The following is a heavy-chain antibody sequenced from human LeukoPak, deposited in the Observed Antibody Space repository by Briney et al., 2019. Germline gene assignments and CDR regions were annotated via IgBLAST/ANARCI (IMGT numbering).Heavy chain of an antibody. CDR1: GFSSSTYW. D-gene: IGHD6-13*01. CDR3: ASTTNWAAATGYYFDY. Sequence: GGSLRLSCAASGFSSSTYWMHWVRQAPGKGLVWVSRINSDGSTTTYADSVKGRFTISRDNAKNTLYLQMNSLRAEDTALYYCASTTNWAAATGYYFDYWGQGTLVTVSS. J-gene: IGHJ4*02. CDR2: INSDGSTT. V-gene: IGHV3-74*01.